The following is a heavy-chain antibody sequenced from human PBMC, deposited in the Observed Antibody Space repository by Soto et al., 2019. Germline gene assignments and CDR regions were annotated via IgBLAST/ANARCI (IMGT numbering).Heavy chain of an antibody. CDR3: ARGGSSTRFMDY. Sequence: LRLSCVASGFTISGYWMSWVRQAPGKGLEWVANIKQDGSERYYVDSVKGRFTISRDNAKNSLYLQMNSLRAEDTAVYYCARGGSSTRFMDYWGQGTLVTVSS. CDR2: IKQDGSER. V-gene: IGHV3-7*03. D-gene: IGHD2-2*01. CDR1: GFTISGYW. J-gene: IGHJ4*02.